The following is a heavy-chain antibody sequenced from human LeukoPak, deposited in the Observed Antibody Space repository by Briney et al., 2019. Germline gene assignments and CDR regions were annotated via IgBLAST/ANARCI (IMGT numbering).Heavy chain of an antibody. CDR2: INHSGST. CDR3: ARGRGYCSGGSCYSRRPNWFDP. Sequence: SETLSLTCAIYGGSFSGYYWSWIRQPPGKGLEWIGEINHSGSTNYNPSLKSRVTISVDTSKNQFSLKLSSVTAADTAVYYCARGRGYCSGGSCYSRRPNWFDPWGQGTLVTVSS. D-gene: IGHD2-15*01. CDR1: GGSFSGYY. V-gene: IGHV4-34*01. J-gene: IGHJ5*02.